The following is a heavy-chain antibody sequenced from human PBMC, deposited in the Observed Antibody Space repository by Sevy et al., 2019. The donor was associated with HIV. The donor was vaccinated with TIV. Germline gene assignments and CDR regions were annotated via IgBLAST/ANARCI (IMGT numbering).Heavy chain of an antibody. D-gene: IGHD2-15*01. CDR3: TRGPNCSGGSCYGQDFDY. J-gene: IGHJ4*02. CDR1: GFTFGDYA. V-gene: IGHV3-49*03. CDR2: IRSKAYGGTT. Sequence: GGSLRLSCTASGFTFGDYAMSWFRQAPGKGLEWVGFIRSKAYGGTTEYAACVKGRFTITRDDYKSIAYLQMNSLKTEDTAVYYCTRGPNCSGGSCYGQDFDYWGQGALVTVSS.